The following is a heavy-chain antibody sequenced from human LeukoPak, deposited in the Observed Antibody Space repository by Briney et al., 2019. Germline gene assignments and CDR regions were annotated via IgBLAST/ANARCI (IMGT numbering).Heavy chain of an antibody. J-gene: IGHJ6*02. CDR3: ATRAEGYYYGSGSYYGMDV. CDR2: IYSDGTT. CDR1: GFTVSSNY. V-gene: IGHV3-66*01. D-gene: IGHD3-10*01. Sequence: GGSLRLSCAASGFTVSSNYMSWVRQAPGKGLEWVSLIYSDGTTYYADSVKGRFTTSRDNSKNTLYLQMDSLRAEDTAVYFCATRAEGYYYGSGSYYGMDVWGQGTTVTVSS.